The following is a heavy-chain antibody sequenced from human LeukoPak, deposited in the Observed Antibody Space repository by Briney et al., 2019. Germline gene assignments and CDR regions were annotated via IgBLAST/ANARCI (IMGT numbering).Heavy chain of an antibody. CDR3: ARPIVGATTLPQLGY. J-gene: IGHJ4*02. CDR2: TNPNSGGT. V-gene: IGHV1-2*02. D-gene: IGHD1-26*01. CDR1: GYTFTGYY. Sequence: GASVKVSCKASGYTFTGYYMHWVRQAPGQGLEWMGWTNPNSGGTNYAQKFQGRVTMTRDTSISTAYMELSRLRSDDTAVYYCARPIVGATTLPQLGYWGQGTLVTVSS.